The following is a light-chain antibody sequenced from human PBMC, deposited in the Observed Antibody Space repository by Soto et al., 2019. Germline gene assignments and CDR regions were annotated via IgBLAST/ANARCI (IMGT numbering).Light chain of an antibody. Sequence: DIVMTQTPLSSPVTLGQAASISCRSSQSLVHNDGNTYLSWFQQRPGQPPRLLIYKVSDRFSGVADRFSGSGSGTDFTLTISMVEAEDVGVYYCMQATHSSWTFGQGTTGEI. V-gene: IGKV2-24*01. J-gene: IGKJ1*01. CDR1: QSLVHNDGNTY. CDR3: MQATHSSWT. CDR2: KVS.